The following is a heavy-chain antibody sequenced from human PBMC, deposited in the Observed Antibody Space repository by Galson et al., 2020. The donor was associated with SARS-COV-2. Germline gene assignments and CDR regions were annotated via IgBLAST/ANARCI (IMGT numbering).Heavy chain of an antibody. D-gene: IGHD6-19*01. CDR3: ASSPAFGGWSPIDY. CDR2: IYTSGST. CDR1: GGSISSYY. J-gene: IGHJ4*02. V-gene: IGHV4-4*07. Sequence: SETLSLTCTVSGGSISSYYWSWIRQPAGKGLEWIGRIYTSGSTNYNPSLKSRVTMSVDTSKNQFSLKLSSVTAADTAVYYCASSPAFGGWSPIDYWGQGTLVTVSS.